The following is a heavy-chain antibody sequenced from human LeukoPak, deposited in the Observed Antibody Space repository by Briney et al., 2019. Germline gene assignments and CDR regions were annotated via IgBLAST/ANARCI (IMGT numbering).Heavy chain of an antibody. V-gene: IGHV1-2*06. CDR3: ASPFYCSSTSCADY. D-gene: IGHD2-2*01. Sequence: ASVKVSCKASGYTFTGYFIHWVRQAPGQGLEWMGRINPNSGGTNYAQKFQGRVTMTRDTSISTAYMELSRLRSDDTAVYYCASPFYCSSTSCADYWGQGTLVTVSS. J-gene: IGHJ4*02. CDR2: INPNSGGT. CDR1: GYTFTGYF.